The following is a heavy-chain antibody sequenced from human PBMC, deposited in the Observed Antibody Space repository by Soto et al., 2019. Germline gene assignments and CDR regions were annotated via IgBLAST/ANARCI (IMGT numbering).Heavy chain of an antibody. Sequence: SETLSLTCAVSGGSISSGGYPWSWIRQPPGKGLEWIGYIYHSGSTYYNPSLKSRVTISVDRSKNQFSLKLSSVTAADTAVYYCARVAVGTDCSSTSCYLGAFDIWGQGTMVTVSS. V-gene: IGHV4-30-2*01. CDR1: GGSISSGGYP. J-gene: IGHJ3*02. CDR3: ARVAVGTDCSSTSCYLGAFDI. CDR2: IYHSGST. D-gene: IGHD2-2*01.